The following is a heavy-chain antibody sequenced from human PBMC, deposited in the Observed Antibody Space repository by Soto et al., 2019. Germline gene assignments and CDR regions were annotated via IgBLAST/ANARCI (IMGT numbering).Heavy chain of an antibody. V-gene: IGHV3-33*01. D-gene: IGHD3-22*01. J-gene: IGHJ4*02. Sequence: LRLSCAASAFTFSSYGMHWVRQAPGKGLEWVAVIWYDGSYKYYADSVKGRFTVSRDNSKNSLYLQMNSLRAEDTAVYYCARDKYHYDTGAYYYAFGYWGQGALVTVSS. CDR1: AFTFSSYG. CDR3: ARDKYHYDTGAYYYAFGY. CDR2: IWYDGSYK.